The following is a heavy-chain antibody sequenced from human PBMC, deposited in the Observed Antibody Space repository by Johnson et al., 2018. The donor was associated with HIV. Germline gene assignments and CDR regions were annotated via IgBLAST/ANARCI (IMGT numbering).Heavy chain of an antibody. D-gene: IGHD1-1*01. J-gene: IGHJ3*02. V-gene: IGHV3-66*01. Sequence: VQLVESGGGLVQPGGSLRLSCAASGFTVSSNYMSWVRQAPGKGLEWVSIVYSGGNTYYTDSVKGRFTISRDNSKNKLYLQMNSLRAEDTAVYYCARREGTTGTFSAFDIWGQGTMVTVSS. CDR3: ARREGTTGTFSAFDI. CDR1: GFTVSSNY. CDR2: VYSGGNT.